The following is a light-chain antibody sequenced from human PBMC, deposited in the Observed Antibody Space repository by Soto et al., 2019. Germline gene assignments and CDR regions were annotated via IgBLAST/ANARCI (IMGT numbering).Light chain of an antibody. J-gene: IGKJ1*01. CDR1: QSISSW. Sequence: GDRVTITCRASQSISSWLAWYQQKPGKAPKLLIYDASSLESGVPSRFSGSGSGTEFTLTISSLQPDDFATYYCQQYNSYSVTFGQGTTGDIK. CDR2: DAS. V-gene: IGKV1-5*01. CDR3: QQYNSYSVT.